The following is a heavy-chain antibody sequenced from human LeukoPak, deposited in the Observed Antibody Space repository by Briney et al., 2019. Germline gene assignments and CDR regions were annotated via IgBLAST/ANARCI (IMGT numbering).Heavy chain of an antibody. Sequence: ASVKVSCKASGYTFSDQYIHWVRQSPGQGLEWMGWINPNSGDTDYARKFQGRVTMTRDTSISTAYIELTSLRSDDTAVYYCASYSTSSGDAFDIWGQGTLVTVSS. CDR3: ASYSTSSGDAFDI. CDR2: INPNSGDT. CDR1: GYTFSDQY. V-gene: IGHV1-2*02. J-gene: IGHJ3*02. D-gene: IGHD6-6*01.